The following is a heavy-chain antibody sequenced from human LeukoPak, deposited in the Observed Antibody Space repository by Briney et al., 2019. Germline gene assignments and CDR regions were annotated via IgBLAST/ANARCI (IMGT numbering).Heavy chain of an antibody. CDR1: GYSFTSHW. J-gene: IGHJ4*02. Sequence: PGESLKISCKGSGYSFTSHWISLVRQMPGKGLEWMGRIDPSDSYTKYSPSFQGHVTISADKSISTAYLQWSSLKASDTAMYYCARRLNLAAAGIEYWGQGTLVTVSS. CDR3: ARRLNLAAAGIEY. CDR2: IDPSDSYT. D-gene: IGHD6-13*01. V-gene: IGHV5-10-1*01.